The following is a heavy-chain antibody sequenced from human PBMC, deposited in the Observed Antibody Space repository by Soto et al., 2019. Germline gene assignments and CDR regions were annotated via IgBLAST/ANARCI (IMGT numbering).Heavy chain of an antibody. CDR3: ARVPRDSSGYYLLY. J-gene: IGHJ4*02. V-gene: IGHV3-48*02. D-gene: IGHD3-22*01. Sequence: VKLVESGGGLAQPGGSLRLSCAASGFTFSRSSMHWVRQAPGKGLEWISYISTSGSTIYYADSVKGRFTVSRDNADNSLYLQMSSLRDEDTAVYYCARVPRDSSGYYLLYWGQGTLVTVSS. CDR2: ISTSGSTI. CDR1: GFTFSRSS.